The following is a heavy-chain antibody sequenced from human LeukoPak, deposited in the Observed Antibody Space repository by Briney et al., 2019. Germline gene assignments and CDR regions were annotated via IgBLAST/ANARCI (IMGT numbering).Heavy chain of an antibody. D-gene: IGHD3-10*01. Sequence: GGSLRLSCAASGFTFSSYSMNWVRQAPGKGLDCVSSSSSSSSYIYYADSVKGRFTISRDNAKNSLYLQMNSLRAEDTALYYCARGHGSGSYFQTPFDYWGQGTLVTVSS. CDR1: GFTFSSYS. CDR2: SSSSSSYI. J-gene: IGHJ4*02. V-gene: IGHV3-21*01. CDR3: ARGHGSGSYFQTPFDY.